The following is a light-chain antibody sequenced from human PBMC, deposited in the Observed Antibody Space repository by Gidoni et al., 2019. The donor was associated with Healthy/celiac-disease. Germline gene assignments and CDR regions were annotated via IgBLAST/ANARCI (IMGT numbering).Light chain of an antibody. V-gene: IGKV1-5*03. CDR2: KAS. J-gene: IGKJ1*01. CDR3: QQYNSYLRT. CDR1: QSISSW. Sequence: DIQMPQSPSTLSASVGARVTITCRASQSISSWVAWYQQKPGKAPRLLIYKASSLESGVPSRFSGSGSGTEFTLTISSLQPDDFATYYCQQYNSYLRTFGQGTKVEIK.